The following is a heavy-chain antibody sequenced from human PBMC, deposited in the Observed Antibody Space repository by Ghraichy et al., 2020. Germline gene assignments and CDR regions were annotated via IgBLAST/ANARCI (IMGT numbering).Heavy chain of an antibody. J-gene: IGHJ4*02. D-gene: IGHD5-18*01. V-gene: IGHV1-18*01. CDR2: ISTYKGNT. Sequence: ASVKVSCRTSGYSFPSHGISWVRQAPGQGLEWVGWISTYKGNTRYAQKFQHRVTLTTDTSPRPSFMELRSLRFDDTAVYYCARTDIDTPMVQNYWGQGTQVTVSS. CDR1: GYSFPSHG. CDR3: ARTDIDTPMVQNY.